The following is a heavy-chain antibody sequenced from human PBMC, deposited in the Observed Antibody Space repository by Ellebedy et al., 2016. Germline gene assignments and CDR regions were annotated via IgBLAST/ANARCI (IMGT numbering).Heavy chain of an antibody. Sequence: SETLSLXXTVSGRSISSYYWSWIRQPPGKGLEWIGYIYYSGSTNYNPSLKSRVTISVDTSKNQFSLKLSSVTAADTAVYYCARLAGSSSLDYWGQGTLVTVSS. D-gene: IGHD3-10*01. CDR2: IYYSGST. CDR1: GRSISSYY. V-gene: IGHV4-59*01. CDR3: ARLAGSSSLDY. J-gene: IGHJ4*02.